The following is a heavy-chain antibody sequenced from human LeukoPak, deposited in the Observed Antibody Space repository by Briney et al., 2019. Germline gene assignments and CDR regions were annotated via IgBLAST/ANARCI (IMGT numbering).Heavy chain of an antibody. CDR1: GFNLSHYG. D-gene: IGHD3-10*01. Sequence: GRSLRLSYATSGFNLSHYGMHWVRQAPGKGLDWVAVTWNGKNDKYYSDSVKGRFSVSRDDSKNTVYLQMNSLRAEDTAVYYCTRDRGVRGDIITHYFDQWGQGTLVTVSS. CDR3: TRDRGVRGDIITHYFDQ. V-gene: IGHV3-33*01. CDR2: TWNGKNDK. J-gene: IGHJ4*02.